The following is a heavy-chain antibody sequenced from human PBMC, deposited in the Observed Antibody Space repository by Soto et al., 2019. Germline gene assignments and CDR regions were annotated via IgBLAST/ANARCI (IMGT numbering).Heavy chain of an antibody. D-gene: IGHD2-21*02. CDR2: INHSGST. V-gene: IGHV4-34*01. Sequence: SETLSLTCPVSGGSFSCYYWSWIRQPPGKGLEWIGEINHSGSTNYNPSLKSRVTISVDTSKNQFSLKLSSVTAADTAVYYCARGPYSRIVVVTAIPRDFDYWGQGTLVTVSS. CDR3: ARGPYSRIVVVTAIPRDFDY. J-gene: IGHJ4*02. CDR1: GGSFSCYY.